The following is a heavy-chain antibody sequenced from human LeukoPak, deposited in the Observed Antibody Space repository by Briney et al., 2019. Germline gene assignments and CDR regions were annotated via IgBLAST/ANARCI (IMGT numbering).Heavy chain of an antibody. J-gene: IGHJ4*02. CDR1: GFTFSSYG. CDR2: IWYDGSNK. D-gene: IGHD6-19*01. Sequence: GGSLRLSCAASGFTFSSYGMHWVRQAPGKGLEWVAVIWYDGSNKYYADSVKGRFTISRDNSKNTPYLQMNSLRAEDTAVYYCARALGPISSGCDDYWGQGTLVTVSS. CDR3: ARALGPISSGCDDY. V-gene: IGHV3-33*01.